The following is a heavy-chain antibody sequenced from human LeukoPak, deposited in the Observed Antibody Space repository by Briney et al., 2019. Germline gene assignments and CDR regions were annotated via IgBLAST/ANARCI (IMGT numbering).Heavy chain of an antibody. D-gene: IGHD3-22*01. J-gene: IGHJ4*02. CDR2: IKQDGSEK. Sequence: GGSLRLSCAASGFTFSSYWMSWVRQAPGKGLEWVANIKQDGSEKYYVDSVKGRFTISRDNAKNSLYLQMNSLRAEDTAVHYCARDLWTDYYDSSGYPDYWGQGTLVTVSS. CDR3: ARDLWTDYYDSSGYPDY. CDR1: GFTFSSYW. V-gene: IGHV3-7*01.